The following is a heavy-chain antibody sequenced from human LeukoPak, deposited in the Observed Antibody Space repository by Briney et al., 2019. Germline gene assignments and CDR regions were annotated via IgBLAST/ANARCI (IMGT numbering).Heavy chain of an antibody. CDR3: ASDYNDLTMTPEY. CDR2: ISGDKGKK. V-gene: IGHV1-18*01. Sequence: ASVKVSCKSSGYIFSSYGISWVRQAPGQGLEWGAWISGDKGKKKYAQKVQGRVTLTTDISTTTVHMELRSLTSDDTAFYYCASDYNDLTMTPEYWGQGTLVTVSS. J-gene: IGHJ4*02. D-gene: IGHD1-1*01. CDR1: GYIFSSYG.